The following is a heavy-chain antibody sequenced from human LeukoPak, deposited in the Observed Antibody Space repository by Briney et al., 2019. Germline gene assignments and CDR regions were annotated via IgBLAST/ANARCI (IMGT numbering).Heavy chain of an antibody. V-gene: IGHV3-30*04. CDR3: AKGRSSWARGDCYN. J-gene: IGHJ4*02. CDR2: ISYDGNNE. CDR1: GFTFSTYA. D-gene: IGHD2-21*02. Sequence: GGSLRLSCAASGFTFSTYAMHWVRQAPGKGLEWVTVISYDGNNEYYADSVKGRFTISRDNSKNTLYLQMNSLRAEDTAVYYCAKGRSSWARGDCYNWGQGTLVTVSS.